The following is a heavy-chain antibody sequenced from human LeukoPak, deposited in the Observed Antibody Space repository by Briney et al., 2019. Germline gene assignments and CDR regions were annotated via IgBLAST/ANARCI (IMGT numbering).Heavy chain of an antibody. Sequence: GGSLRLSCAASGFTFSSYIMNWVREAPGKGLEWVSSISSSSSYIYYADSVKGRFTISRDNAKNSLYLQVNSLRAEDTAVYYCARDGGLTGYYRRPRMDYYFDYWGQGTLVTVSS. J-gene: IGHJ4*02. D-gene: IGHD3-9*01. CDR1: GFTFSSYI. V-gene: IGHV3-21*01. CDR3: ARDGGLTGYYRRPRMDYYFDY. CDR2: ISSSSSYI.